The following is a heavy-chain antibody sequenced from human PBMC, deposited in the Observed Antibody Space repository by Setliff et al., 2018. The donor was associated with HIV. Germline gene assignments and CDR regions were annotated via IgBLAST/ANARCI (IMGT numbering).Heavy chain of an antibody. Sequence: ASVKVSCKVSGYTLTEVSMHWVRQAPKKGLEWMGYFDPQDGETVHAQKFQGRVTLTEDTSTDTAYMELSGLRSDDTAVYYCARGGPPYYYDSPGSLAFDIWGQGTMVTVSS. J-gene: IGHJ3*02. V-gene: IGHV1-24*01. D-gene: IGHD3-22*01. CDR1: GYTLTEVS. CDR2: FDPQDGET. CDR3: ARGGPPYYYDSPGSLAFDI.